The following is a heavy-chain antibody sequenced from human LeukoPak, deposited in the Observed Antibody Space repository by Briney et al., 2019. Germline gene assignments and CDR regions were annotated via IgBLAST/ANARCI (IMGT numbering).Heavy chain of an antibody. D-gene: IGHD5-12*01. Sequence: SETLSLTCTVSGGSISSYYWSWIRQPPGKGLEWIGYIYYSGSTNYNASLKSGVTISVDTSNNQFSLKLSSVTAADTAVYYCARRRGYSGYDIIDYWGQGTLVTVSS. CDR1: GGSISSYY. CDR2: IYYSGST. V-gene: IGHV4-59*08. J-gene: IGHJ4*02. CDR3: ARRRGYSGYDIIDY.